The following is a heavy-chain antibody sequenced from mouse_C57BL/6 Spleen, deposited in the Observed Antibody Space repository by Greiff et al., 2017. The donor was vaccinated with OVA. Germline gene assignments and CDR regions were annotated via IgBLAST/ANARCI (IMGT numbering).Heavy chain of an antibody. CDR3: AMALYYYGSSYYFDY. V-gene: IGHV1-74*01. J-gene: IGHJ2*01. CDR1: GYTFTSYW. Sequence: QVQLQQPGAELVKPGASVKVSCKASGYTFTSYWMHWVKQRPGQGLEWIGRIHPSDSDTNYNQQFKGKATLTVDKSSSTAYMQLSSLTSEDSAVYYCAMALYYYGSSYYFDYWGQGTTLTVSS. CDR2: IHPSDSDT. D-gene: IGHD1-1*01.